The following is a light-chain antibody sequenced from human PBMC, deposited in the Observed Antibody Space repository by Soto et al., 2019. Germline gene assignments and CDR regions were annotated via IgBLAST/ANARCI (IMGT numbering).Light chain of an antibody. CDR1: SSDIGGYNY. J-gene: IGLJ3*02. Sequence: QSALTQPASVSGSPGQSITISCTGTSSDIGGYNYVSWYQQHPGKAPKLMIYGVSNRPSGVSNRFSGSKSGNTASLTISGLQAEDEADYYCSAYTRTIALVFGGGTKLTVL. CDR3: SAYTRTIALV. V-gene: IGLV2-14*01. CDR2: GVS.